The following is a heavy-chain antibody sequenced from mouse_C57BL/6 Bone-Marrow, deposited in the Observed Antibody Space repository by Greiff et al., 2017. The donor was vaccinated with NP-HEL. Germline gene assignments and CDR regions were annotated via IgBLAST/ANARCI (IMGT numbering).Heavy chain of an antibody. D-gene: IGHD4-1*02. V-gene: IGHV1-7*01. J-gene: IGHJ4*01. CDR3: ARYRASTGTRAMDY. Sequence: VQLVESGAELAKPGASVKLSCKASGYTFTSYWMHWVKQRPGQGLEWIGYINPSSGYTKYNQKFKDKATLTADTSSSTAYMQLSSLTYTDSAVYYCARYRASTGTRAMDYWGQGTSVTVSS. CDR1: GYTFTSYW. CDR2: INPSSGYT.